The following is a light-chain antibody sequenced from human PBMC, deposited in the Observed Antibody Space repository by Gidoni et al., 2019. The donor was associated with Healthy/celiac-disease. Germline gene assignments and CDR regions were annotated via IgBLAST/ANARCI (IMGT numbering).Light chain of an antibody. CDR2: DAS. V-gene: IGKV3-11*01. CDR1: QSVSSY. CDR3: QQRSNWST. J-gene: IGKJ4*01. Sequence: EIVLTQSPATLSLSPGERATLSCRASQSVSSYLAWYQQKPGQAPRLLIYDASNRATGIPARFSGSGSGTDFTLTISSLVPEDFAVYYCQQRSNWSTFGGGTKVEIK.